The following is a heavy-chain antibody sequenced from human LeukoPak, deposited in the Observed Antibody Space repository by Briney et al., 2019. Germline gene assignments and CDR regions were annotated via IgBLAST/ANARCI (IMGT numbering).Heavy chain of an antibody. J-gene: IGHJ4*02. Sequence: PSETLSLTCTVSGGSISNYYWTWIRQPPGKGLEWIGYIYYSGSTNYNPSLKSRVTISLDTSRNQFSLRLTSVTAADTAVYYCARGGTAKGHFDYWGQGTLVTVSP. V-gene: IGHV4-59*08. CDR1: GGSISNYY. CDR3: ARGGTAKGHFDY. CDR2: IYYSGST. D-gene: IGHD6-13*01.